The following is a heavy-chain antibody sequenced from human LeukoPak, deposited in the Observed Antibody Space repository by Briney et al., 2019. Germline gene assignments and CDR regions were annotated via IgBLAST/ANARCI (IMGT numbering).Heavy chain of an antibody. V-gene: IGHV3-33*01. CDR2: IWYDGSIK. CDR3: ARVGSGSYFLEGFDI. CDR1: GFTFSSYG. J-gene: IGHJ3*02. D-gene: IGHD1-26*01. Sequence: PGRSLRLSCAASGFTFSSYGMHWVRQAPGKGLEWVAVIWYDGSIKYYADSVKGRFTISRDNPKNTLYLQMNSLRAEDTAVYYCARVGSGSYFLEGFDIWGQGTMVTVSS.